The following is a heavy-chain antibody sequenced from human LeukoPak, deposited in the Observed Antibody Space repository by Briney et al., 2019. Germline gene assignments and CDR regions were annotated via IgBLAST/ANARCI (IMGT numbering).Heavy chain of an antibody. V-gene: IGHV3-30*18. CDR3: AKVKEMYSSGSYYFDY. J-gene: IGHJ4*02. CDR2: ISYDGFNP. CDR1: GFTFSSYG. D-gene: IGHD6-19*01. Sequence: PGGSLRLSCAASGFTFSSYGMHWVRQAPGKGLEWVAVISYDGFNPYYADSVKGRFTISRDNSKNTLWLQMSSLRAEDTAVYYCAKVKEMYSSGSYYFDYWGQGTLVTVSS.